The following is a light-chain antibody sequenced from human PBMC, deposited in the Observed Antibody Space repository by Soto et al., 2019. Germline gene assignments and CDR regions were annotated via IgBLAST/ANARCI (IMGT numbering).Light chain of an antibody. J-gene: IGLJ1*01. CDR2: EVS. Sequence: QSALTQPPSASGSPGQSVTISCSGATSNVGGYNYVSWYQQHPAKGPKLMIYEVSKRPSGVPDRFSGSKSGNTASLTISGLQPEDEADYYCISCTSVNTRCVFGSGTKVTVL. CDR3: ISCTSVNTRCV. V-gene: IGLV2-8*01. CDR1: TSNVGGYNY.